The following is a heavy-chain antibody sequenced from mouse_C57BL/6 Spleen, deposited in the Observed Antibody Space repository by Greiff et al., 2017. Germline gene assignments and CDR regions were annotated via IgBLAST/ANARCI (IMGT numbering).Heavy chain of an antibody. Sequence: QVQLQQPGAELVKPGASVKMSCKASGYTFTSYWITWVKQRPGQGLEWIGDIYPGSGSTNYNEKFKSKATLTVDTSSSTAYLKLSSLTSEDSAVYYCARTTTVVASPYWYFDVWGTGTTVTVSS. J-gene: IGHJ1*03. CDR1: GYTFTSYW. CDR3: ARTTTVVASPYWYFDV. CDR2: IYPGSGST. D-gene: IGHD1-1*01. V-gene: IGHV1-55*01.